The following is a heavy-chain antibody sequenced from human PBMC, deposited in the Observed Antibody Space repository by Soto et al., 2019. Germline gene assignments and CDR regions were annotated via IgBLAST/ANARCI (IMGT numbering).Heavy chain of an antibody. CDR1: GGTISSYA. V-gene: IGHV1-69*01. J-gene: IGHJ4*02. CDR2: IIPIFGTA. Sequence: QVQLVESGAEVKKPGSSVKVSCKASGGTISSYAISWVRQAPGQGLEWMGGIIPIFGTANYAQKFQGRVTITADESTSTAYMELSSLRSEDTAVYYCARGGTEHSSGWYYFDYWGQGTLVTVSS. D-gene: IGHD6-19*01. CDR3: ARGGTEHSSGWYYFDY.